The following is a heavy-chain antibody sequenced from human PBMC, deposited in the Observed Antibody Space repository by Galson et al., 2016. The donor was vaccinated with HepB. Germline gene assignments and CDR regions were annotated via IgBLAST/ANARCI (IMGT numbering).Heavy chain of an antibody. CDR1: GFRFGDHG. J-gene: IGHJ4*02. V-gene: IGHV3-49*04. CDR2: IRRKGFGGGE. Sequence: SLRLSCAGSGFRFGDHGMSWVRQAPGKGLEWVGFIRRKGFGGGEEYAPSVRGRFTISRDDSGSIAYLHMLGLQREDPAVYFCARMTFGFGYNFVFWGQGALVTVSS. CDR3: ARMTFGFGYNFVF. D-gene: IGHD3-16*01.